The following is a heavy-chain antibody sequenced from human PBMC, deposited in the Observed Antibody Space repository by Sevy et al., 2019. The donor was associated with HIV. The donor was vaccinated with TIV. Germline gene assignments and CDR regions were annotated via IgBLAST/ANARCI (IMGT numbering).Heavy chain of an antibody. CDR3: ARDGGYSIKWYPLY. D-gene: IGHD1-26*01. Sequence: GGSLRLSCAASGFAFRSHAMHWVRQAPGKGLEWVATISYEGTGPFYAASVEDRFTISGDNSKNMLSLQINSLRPEDTAVYYCARDGGYSIKWYPLYWGHGTLVTVSS. V-gene: IGHV3-30-3*01. CDR2: ISYEGTGP. CDR1: GFAFRSHA. J-gene: IGHJ4*01.